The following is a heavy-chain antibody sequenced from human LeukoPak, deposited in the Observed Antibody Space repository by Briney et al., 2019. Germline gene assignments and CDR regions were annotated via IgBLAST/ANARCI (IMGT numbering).Heavy chain of an antibody. CDR2: ISSSAITI. J-gene: IGHJ4*02. CDR1: GFTFKNYE. CDR3: VRYSGTYKSVFDY. Sequence: GGSLRLSCVASGFTFKNYEMIWVRQAPGKGLQWVSYISSSAITIDYADSVKGLFTISRDNAKNSLYLQMNSLRAEDTAVYYCVRYSGTYKSVFDYWGQGTLVTVAS. D-gene: IGHD1-26*01. V-gene: IGHV3-48*03.